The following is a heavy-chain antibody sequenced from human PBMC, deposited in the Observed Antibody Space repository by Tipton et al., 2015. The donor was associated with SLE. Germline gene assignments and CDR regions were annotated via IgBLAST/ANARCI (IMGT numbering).Heavy chain of an antibody. V-gene: IGHV4-61*08. J-gene: IGHJ3*02. CDR2: IYSSGST. CDR3: ARDSSKLSHAFDI. Sequence: TLSLTCTVSGGSISSGGYYWSWIRQHPGKGLEWIGYIYSSGSTNYNPSLKSRVTISVDTSKNQFSLKLSSVTAADTAVYYCARDSSKLSHAFDIWGQGTMVTVSS. D-gene: IGHD3-16*02. CDR1: GGSISSGGYY.